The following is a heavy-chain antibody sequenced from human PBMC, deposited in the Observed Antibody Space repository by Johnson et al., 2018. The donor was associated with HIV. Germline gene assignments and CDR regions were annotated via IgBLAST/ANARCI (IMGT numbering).Heavy chain of an antibody. J-gene: IGHJ3*02. V-gene: IGHV3-15*01. CDR3: TTDLELAGLWFGELWDDAFDI. Sequence: VQLVESGGGLVQPGGSLRLSCVASGFTVTSDYMSWVRQAPGKGLEWVGRIKSKTDGGTTDYAAPVKGRFTISRDDSKNTLYLQMNSLKTEDTAVYYCTTDLELAGLWFGELWDDAFDIWGQGTMVTVSS. D-gene: IGHD3-10*01. CDR1: GFTVTSDY. CDR2: IKSKTDGGTT.